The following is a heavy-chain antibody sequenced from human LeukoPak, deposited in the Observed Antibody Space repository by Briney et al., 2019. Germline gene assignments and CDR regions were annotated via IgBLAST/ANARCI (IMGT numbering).Heavy chain of an antibody. Sequence: GASVKVSCKVSGYTLTKLSMHWVRQAPGKGLEWMGGFDPEDGETIYAQKFQGRVTMTEDTSTDTAYMELSSLRSEDTAVYYCATALREYSSSPLDYWGQGTLVTVSS. V-gene: IGHV1-24*01. CDR2: FDPEDGET. D-gene: IGHD6-6*01. J-gene: IGHJ4*02. CDR3: ATALREYSSSPLDY. CDR1: GYTLTKLS.